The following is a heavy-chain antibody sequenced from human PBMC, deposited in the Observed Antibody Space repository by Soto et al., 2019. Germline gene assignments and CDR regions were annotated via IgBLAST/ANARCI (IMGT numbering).Heavy chain of an antibody. CDR2: TYYRSKWYN. J-gene: IGHJ6*02. CDR1: GDSVSINSAA. D-gene: IGHD3-10*01. CDR3: ARDRWFGDRVLYYYGMDV. V-gene: IGHV6-1*01. Sequence: PSQTLSLTCAISGDSVSINSAAWNWIRQSPSRGLEWLGRTYYRSKWYNDYAVSVKSRITINPDTSKNQFSLQLNSVTPEDTAVYYCARDRWFGDRVLYYYGMDVWGQGTTVTVSS.